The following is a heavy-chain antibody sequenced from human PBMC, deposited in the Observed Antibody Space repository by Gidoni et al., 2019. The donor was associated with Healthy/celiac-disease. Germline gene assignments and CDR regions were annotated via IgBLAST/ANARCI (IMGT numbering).Heavy chain of an antibody. J-gene: IGHJ5*02. CDR2: IYYSGST. CDR1: GGSLSSSSYY. Sequence: QLQLQESGPGLVTPSETLSLTCTVSGGSLSSSSYYWGWIRQPPGKGLEWIGIIYYSGSTYYNPSLKSRVTISVDTSKNQFSLKLSSVTAADTAVYYCARHGTTIFGVAENWFDPWGQGTLVTVSS. D-gene: IGHD3-3*01. V-gene: IGHV4-39*01. CDR3: ARHGTTIFGVAENWFDP.